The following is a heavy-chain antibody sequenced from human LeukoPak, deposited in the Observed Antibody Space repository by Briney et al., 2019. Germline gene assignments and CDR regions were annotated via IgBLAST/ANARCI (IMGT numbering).Heavy chain of an antibody. CDR2: ISGSGTST. CDR1: GFTFSRFA. Sequence: GGSLRLSCAASGFTFSRFAMSWVRQAPGKGLEWVSSISGSGTSTYYADAVKGRFTISRDNSKNTLYLQMNSPRANDTAIYYCAKSGEVDIKIFVWGQGTLVTVSS. CDR3: AKSGEVDIKIFV. J-gene: IGHJ4*02. D-gene: IGHD3-3*01. V-gene: IGHV3-23*01.